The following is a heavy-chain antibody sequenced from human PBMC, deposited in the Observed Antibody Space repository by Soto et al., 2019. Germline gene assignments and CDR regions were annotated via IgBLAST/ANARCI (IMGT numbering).Heavy chain of an antibody. CDR3: ARSTSVYNWFDP. D-gene: IGHD2-2*01. J-gene: IGHJ5*02. CDR2: IIPIFGTA. V-gene: IGHV1-69*13. CDR1: GGTFSSYA. Sequence: SVKVSCKAAGGTFSSYAISWVRQAPGQGLEWMGGIIPIFGTANYAQKFQGRVTITADESTSTAYMELSSLRSEDTAVYYCARSTSVYNWFDPWGQGTLVTVSS.